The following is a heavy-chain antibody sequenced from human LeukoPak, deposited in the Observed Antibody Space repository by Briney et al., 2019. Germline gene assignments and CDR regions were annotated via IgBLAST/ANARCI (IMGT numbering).Heavy chain of an antibody. CDR1: GGSISSYY. CDR2: IYYSGST. J-gene: IGHJ4*02. CDR3: ARGSSSWSRHFDY. Sequence: KPSETLSLTCTVSGGSISSYYWSWIRQPPGKGLEWIGYIYYSGSTNYNPSLKSRVTISVDTSKNQFSLMLSSVTAADTAVYYCARGSSSWSRHFDYWGQGTLVTVSS. V-gene: IGHV4-59*08. D-gene: IGHD6-13*01.